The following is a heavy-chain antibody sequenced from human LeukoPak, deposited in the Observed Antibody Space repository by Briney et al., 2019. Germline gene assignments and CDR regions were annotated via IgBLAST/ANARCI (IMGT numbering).Heavy chain of an antibody. Sequence: GGSLRLSCAASGFTFSSYAMSWVRQAPGKGLEWVSAISGSGGSTYYADSVMGRFTISRDNSKNTLYLQMNSLRAEDTAVYYCAKAYTVATMPLGYWGQGTLVTVSS. CDR2: ISGSGGST. CDR1: GFTFSSYA. V-gene: IGHV3-23*01. D-gene: IGHD5-12*01. CDR3: AKAYTVATMPLGY. J-gene: IGHJ4*02.